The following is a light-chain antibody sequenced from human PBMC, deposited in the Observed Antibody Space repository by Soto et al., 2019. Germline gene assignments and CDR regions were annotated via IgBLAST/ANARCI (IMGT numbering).Light chain of an antibody. V-gene: IGKV3-15*01. Sequence: EILMTHSPDTLAVSPGEGVALSASARRTVSNRLAWYQHKPGQAPRLLISGASTGATGIPPRFRGSGSGTEFTLTVDTLQSGDIAIYYCQQYYHWPVTFGGGTKVDI. CDR2: GAS. CDR1: RTVSNR. J-gene: IGKJ4*01. CDR3: QQYYHWPVT.